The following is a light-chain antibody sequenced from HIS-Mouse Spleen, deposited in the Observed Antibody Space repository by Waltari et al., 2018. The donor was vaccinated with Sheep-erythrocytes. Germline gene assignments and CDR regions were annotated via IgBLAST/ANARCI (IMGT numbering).Light chain of an antibody. Sequence: EIVLTQSPATLSLSPGERATLSCRASQSVSSYLAWYQQKPGQAPSLLIYDASNRATGIPARFSGGGSGTDFTLTISSLEPEYFAVYYCQQRSNWYTFGQGTKLEIK. CDR1: QSVSSY. CDR3: QQRSNWYT. J-gene: IGKJ2*01. CDR2: DAS. V-gene: IGKV3-11*01.